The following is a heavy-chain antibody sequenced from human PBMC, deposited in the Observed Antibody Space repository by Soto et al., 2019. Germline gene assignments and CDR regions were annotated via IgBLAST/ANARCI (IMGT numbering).Heavy chain of an antibody. CDR1: GYSITSYW. CDR2: IYPGDSDT. D-gene: IGHD5-12*01. CDR3: ARHRGSGWCLRSLLYHYGMDV. V-gene: IGHV5-51*01. Sequence: PGESLKISWKGSGYSITSYWIGWVRQKPGKGLEWMGIIYPGDSDTRYSPSFQGQVTISADKSISTAYLQWSSLKASDTAMYYCARHRGSGWCLRSLLYHYGMDVWVQGTTVTVS. J-gene: IGHJ6*02.